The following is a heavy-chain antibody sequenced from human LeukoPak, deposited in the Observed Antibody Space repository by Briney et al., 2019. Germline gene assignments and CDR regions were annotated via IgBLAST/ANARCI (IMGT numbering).Heavy chain of an antibody. Sequence: GGSLRLSCAASGFTFSSYGMHWVRQAPGKGLEWVAVIWYDGSNKYYADSVKGRFTISRDNSKNTLYLQMNSLRAEDTAVYYCAKDRSITMIVVVITKNYFDYWGQGTLVTVSS. CDR2: IWYDGSNK. CDR3: AKDRSITMIVVVITKNYFDY. D-gene: IGHD3-22*01. J-gene: IGHJ4*02. V-gene: IGHV3-33*06. CDR1: GFTFSSYG.